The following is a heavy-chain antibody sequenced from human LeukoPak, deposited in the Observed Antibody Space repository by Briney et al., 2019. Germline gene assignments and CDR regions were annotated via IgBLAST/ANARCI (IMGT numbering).Heavy chain of an antibody. D-gene: IGHD2-2*01. CDR2: INPNSGGT. J-gene: IGHJ5*02. CDR3: ARERGRTEVVVVPAATFDP. V-gene: IGHV1-2*02. CDR1: GYTFTGYY. Sequence: ASVKVSCKASGYTFTGYYMHWVRQAPGQGLEWMGWINPNSGGTNYAQKFQVRVTMTRDTSISTAYMELSRLRSDDTAVYYCARERGRTEVVVVPAATFDPWGQGTLVTVSS.